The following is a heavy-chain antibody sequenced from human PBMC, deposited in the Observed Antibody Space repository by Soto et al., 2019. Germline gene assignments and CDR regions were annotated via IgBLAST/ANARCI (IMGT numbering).Heavy chain of an antibody. Sequence: ASVKVSCKTSGYSFTINAITCVLQAPLQGLEWMGWISTYSGDPNYAQKFQGRVTMTTDTSTNTAYMELRNLRSDDTAVYYCARVWGSYQAPSGGAGFDPWGQGTLVTVSS. CDR3: ARVWGSYQAPSGGAGFDP. V-gene: IGHV1-18*04. CDR1: GYSFTINA. D-gene: IGHD3-16*02. J-gene: IGHJ5*02. CDR2: ISTYSGDP.